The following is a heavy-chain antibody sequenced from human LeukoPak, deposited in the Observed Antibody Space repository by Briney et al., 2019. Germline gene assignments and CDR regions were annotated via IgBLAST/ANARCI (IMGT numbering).Heavy chain of an antibody. CDR3: ARRDDHNGRDY. J-gene: IGHJ4*02. CDR2: IYSGGST. V-gene: IGHV3-53*01. D-gene: IGHD5-24*01. Sequence: EGSLRLSCVVSGFTVSNNYMSWVRQAPRKGLEWVSLIYSGGSTYYAGSVKGRFTISRDNSKNTVYLQMNSLRAEDTAMYYCARRDDHNGRDYWGQGTLVTVSS. CDR1: GFTVSNNY.